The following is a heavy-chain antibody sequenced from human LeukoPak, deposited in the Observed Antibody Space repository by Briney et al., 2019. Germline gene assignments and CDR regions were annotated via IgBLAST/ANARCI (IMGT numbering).Heavy chain of an antibody. D-gene: IGHD6-13*01. V-gene: IGHV3-20*04. Sequence: GGSLRLSCAASGFTFDDYGMSWVRQAPGKGLEWVSGINWNGGSTGYAVSVKGRFTISRDNAKNSLYLQMNSLRAEDTALYYCARDHGSWYQAGGDYWGQGTLVTVSS. CDR2: INWNGGST. CDR3: ARDHGSWYQAGGDY. CDR1: GFTFDDYG. J-gene: IGHJ4*02.